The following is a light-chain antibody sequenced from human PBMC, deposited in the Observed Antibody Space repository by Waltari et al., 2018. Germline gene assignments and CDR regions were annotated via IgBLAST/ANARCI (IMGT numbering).Light chain of an antibody. Sequence: DIQLTQSPASLSASVGDRVTITCQASQATKIFLNWYQQKSGKAPKLLIYDASNLQPGVPSRFSGSGSGTDFAFTISSLQPEDVATYYCQQYDDLPLTFGGGTKVEIQ. V-gene: IGKV1-33*01. CDR1: QATKIF. CDR3: QQYDDLPLT. J-gene: IGKJ4*01. CDR2: DAS.